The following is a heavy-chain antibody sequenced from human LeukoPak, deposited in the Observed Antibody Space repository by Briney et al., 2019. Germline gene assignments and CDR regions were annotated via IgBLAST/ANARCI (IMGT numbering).Heavy chain of an antibody. V-gene: IGHV1-18*01. Sequence: ASVNVSCKASGYTFTSYGISWVRQAPGQGLEWMGWISAYNGNTNYAQKLQGRVTMTTDTSTSTAYMELRSLRSDDTAVYYCARVPSIAAAGTGWFDPWGQGTLVTVSS. J-gene: IGHJ5*02. D-gene: IGHD6-13*01. CDR2: ISAYNGNT. CDR1: GYTFTSYG. CDR3: ARVPSIAAAGTGWFDP.